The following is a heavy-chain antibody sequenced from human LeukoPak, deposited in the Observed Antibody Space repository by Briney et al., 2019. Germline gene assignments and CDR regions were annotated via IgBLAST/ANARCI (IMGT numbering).Heavy chain of an antibody. V-gene: IGHV3-23*01. CDR3: AKMGVVAARPGTFDY. D-gene: IGHD6-6*01. J-gene: IGHJ4*02. CDR2: ISGSGGST. Sequence: GGSLRLSCAASGFTFTSYAMSWVRQAPGKVLEWVSAISGSGGSTYHADSVKGRFTISRDNSKNTLYLQMNSLRAEDTAVYYCAKMGVVAARPGTFDYWGQGTLVTASS. CDR1: GFTFTSYA.